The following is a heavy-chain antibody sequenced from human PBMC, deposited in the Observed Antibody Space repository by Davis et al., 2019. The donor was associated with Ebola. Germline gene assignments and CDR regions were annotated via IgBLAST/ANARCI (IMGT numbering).Heavy chain of an antibody. CDR2: IYYTGSS. D-gene: IGHD2-21*02. V-gene: IGHV4-61*01. CDR3: ARVALAYSGEDPYSNAFDI. CDR1: GVSVSSRSHY. Sequence: PSETLSLTCTVSGVSVSSRSHYWTWVRQPPGKGLEWIGYIYYTGSSNYNPSLKSQVTISVDTSKNEFSLRLSSVTAADTAVYFCARVALAYSGEDPYSNAFDIWGQGTKVTVSS. J-gene: IGHJ3*02.